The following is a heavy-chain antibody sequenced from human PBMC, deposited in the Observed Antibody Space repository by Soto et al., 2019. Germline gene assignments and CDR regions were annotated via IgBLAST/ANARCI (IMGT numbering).Heavy chain of an antibody. CDR2: VYPGDSDT. Sequence: GESLKISCKGSGYSFTSHWIGWVRQMPGKGLEWTAIVYPGDSDTRYNPSFQGQVTISADKSVNTAYLQWSSLKASDTAIYYCARRDSSGYYSDYWGPGTLVTVSS. CDR3: ARRDSSGYYSDY. V-gene: IGHV5-51*01. D-gene: IGHD3-22*01. CDR1: GYSFTSHW. J-gene: IGHJ4*02.